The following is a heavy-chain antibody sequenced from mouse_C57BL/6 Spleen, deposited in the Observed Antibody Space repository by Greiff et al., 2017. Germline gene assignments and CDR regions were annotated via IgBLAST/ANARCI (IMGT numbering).Heavy chain of an antibody. Sequence: HVQLQQPGAELVMPGASVKLSCKASGYTFTSSWMHWVKQRPGQVLEWIGEIDPSDSYTNYNKKFKGKSTLTVDKSSSTAYMQLSSLTSEDSAVYYCAMGEGNYVDFDYWGQGTTLTVSS. CDR3: AMGEGNYVDFDY. J-gene: IGHJ2*01. CDR1: GYTFTSSW. V-gene: IGHV1-69*01. CDR2: IDPSDSYT. D-gene: IGHD2-1*01.